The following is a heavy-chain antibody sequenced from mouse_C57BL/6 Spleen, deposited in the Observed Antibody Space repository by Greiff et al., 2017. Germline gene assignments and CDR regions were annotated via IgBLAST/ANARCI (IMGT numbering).Heavy chain of an antibody. D-gene: IGHD2-3*01. V-gene: IGHV1-82*01. CDR3: ARRNYDGYPAWFAY. Sequence: VKVVESGPELVKPGASVKISCKASGYAFSSSWMNWVKQRPGKGLEWIGRIYPGDGDTNYNGKFKGKATLTADKSSSTAYMQLSSLTSEDSAVYFCARRNYDGYPAWFAYWGQGTLVTVSA. CDR2: IYPGDGDT. CDR1: GYAFSSSW. J-gene: IGHJ3*01.